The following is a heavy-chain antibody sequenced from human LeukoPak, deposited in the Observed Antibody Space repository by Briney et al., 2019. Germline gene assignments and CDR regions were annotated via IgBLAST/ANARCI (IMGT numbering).Heavy chain of an antibody. D-gene: IGHD5-18*01. CDR1: GFTFSSYG. V-gene: IGHV3-33*01. CDR3: ARDRGTAMAHFDY. J-gene: IGHJ4*02. Sequence: GGSLRLSCAASGFTFSSYGMHWVRQAPGKGLEWVAVIWYDGSNKYYADSVKGRFTISRDNSKNTLYLQMNSLRAEDTAVYYCARDRGTAMAHFDYWGQGTLVTVS. CDR2: IWYDGSNK.